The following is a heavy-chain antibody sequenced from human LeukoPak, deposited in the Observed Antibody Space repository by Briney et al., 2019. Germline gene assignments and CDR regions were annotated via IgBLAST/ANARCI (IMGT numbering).Heavy chain of an antibody. V-gene: IGHV3-7*01. J-gene: IGHJ1*01. CDR3: ARGNRYFQH. CDR2: IKQDGSEK. CDR1: GFTFSNYA. Sequence: GGSLRLSCAASGFTFSNYAMSWVRQAPGKGLEWVANIKQDGSEKYYVDSVKGRFTISRDNAKNSLYLQMNSLRAEDTAVYYCARGNRYFQHWGQGTLVTVSS.